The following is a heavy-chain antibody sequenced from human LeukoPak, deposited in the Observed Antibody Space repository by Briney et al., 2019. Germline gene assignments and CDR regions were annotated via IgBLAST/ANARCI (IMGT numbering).Heavy chain of an antibody. CDR2: IYYSGST. Sequence: SETLSLTCTVSGGSISSYYRSWIRQPPGKGLEWIGYIYYSGSTNYNPSLKSRVTISVDTSKNQFSLKLSSVTAADTAVYYCARGSGIVGATNWFDPWGQGTLVTVSS. D-gene: IGHD1-26*01. V-gene: IGHV4-59*08. CDR3: ARGSGIVGATNWFDP. CDR1: GGSISSYY. J-gene: IGHJ5*02.